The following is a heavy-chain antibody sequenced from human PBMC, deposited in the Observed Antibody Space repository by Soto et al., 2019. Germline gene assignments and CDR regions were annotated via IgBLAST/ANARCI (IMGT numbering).Heavy chain of an antibody. CDR2: ISSSSSTI. J-gene: IGHJ5*02. V-gene: IGHV3-48*02. CDR1: GFTFSSYS. Sequence: PGGSLRLSCAASGFTFSSYSMNWVRQAPGKGLEWVSYISSSSSTIYYADSVKGRFTISRDNAKNSLYLQMSSLRDEDTAVYYCARVLQQPSTGTNWFDPWGQGTLVTVSS. CDR3: ARVLQQPSTGTNWFDP. D-gene: IGHD6-13*01.